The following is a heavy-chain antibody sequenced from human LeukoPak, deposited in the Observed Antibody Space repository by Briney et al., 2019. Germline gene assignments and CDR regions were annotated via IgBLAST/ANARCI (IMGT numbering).Heavy chain of an antibody. J-gene: IGHJ4*02. D-gene: IGHD6-13*01. V-gene: IGHV3-33*01. CDR1: GFTLSRYG. CDR2: ICYYGRKN. CDR3: AIDRNSSWNRDDY. Sequence: PGGSLRLSSAASGFTLSRYGVHWVRQAPGKVLEWVAIICYYGRKNYEENSEESRLTTSRDNSNTTLYLQMNSLRADDTAVYYCAIDRNSSWNRDDYWGQGTLVTVSS.